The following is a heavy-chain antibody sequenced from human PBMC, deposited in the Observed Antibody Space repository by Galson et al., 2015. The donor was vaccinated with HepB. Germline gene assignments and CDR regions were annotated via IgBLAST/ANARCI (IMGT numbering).Heavy chain of an antibody. CDR1: GFSLSTSGMR. CDR3: ARTPPAGATIGLCFDY. Sequence: ALVKPTQTLTLTCTFSGFSLSTSGMRVSWIRQPPGKALEWLARIDWDDDKFYSTSLKTRLTISKDTSKNQVVLTMTNMDPVDTATYYCARTPPAGATIGLCFDYWGQGTLVTVSS. D-gene: IGHD5-12*01. CDR2: IDWDDDK. V-gene: IGHV2-70*04. J-gene: IGHJ4*02.